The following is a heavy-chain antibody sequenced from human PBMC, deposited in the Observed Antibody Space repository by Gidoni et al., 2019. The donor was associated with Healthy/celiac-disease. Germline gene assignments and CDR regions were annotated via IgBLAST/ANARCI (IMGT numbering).Heavy chain of an antibody. Sequence: QVQLQESGPGLVKPSETLSLTCTASGGSISSYYWSWIRQPPGKGLEWIGYIYYSGSTNYNPSLKSRVTISVDTSKNQFSLKLSSVTAADTAVYYCARAFGAVPYNWLDPWGQGTLVTVSS. CDR3: ARAFGAVPYNWLDP. V-gene: IGHV4-59*01. CDR2: IYYSGST. J-gene: IGHJ5*02. CDR1: GGSISSYY. D-gene: IGHD3-16*01.